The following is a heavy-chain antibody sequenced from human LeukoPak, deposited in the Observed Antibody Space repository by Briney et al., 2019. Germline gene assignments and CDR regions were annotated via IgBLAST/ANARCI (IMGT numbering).Heavy chain of an antibody. Sequence: GGSLRLSCAASGFTFSSYAMHWVRQAPGKGLEWVAVISYDGSNKYYADSVKGRFTISRDNPKNTLYLQMNSLRADDTAKYYCAKDRLGAVAEYPDYWGQGTLVTVSS. J-gene: IGHJ4*02. D-gene: IGHD6-19*01. CDR1: GFTFSSYA. CDR2: ISYDGSNK. CDR3: AKDRLGAVAEYPDY. V-gene: IGHV3-30-3*01.